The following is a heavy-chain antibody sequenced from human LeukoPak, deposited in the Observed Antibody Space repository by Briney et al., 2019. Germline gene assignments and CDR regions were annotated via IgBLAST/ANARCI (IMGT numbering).Heavy chain of an antibody. CDR2: ISVSGNT. Sequence: GGSLRLSCAASGFTLSSYAMSWVRQGPGKGLEWVSAISVSGNTYHADSVKGRFTISRDNAKNSLYLQMNSLRAEDTAVYYCARDEGITMIRQLDYWGQGTLVTVSS. J-gene: IGHJ4*02. V-gene: IGHV3-23*01. CDR3: ARDEGITMIRQLDY. CDR1: GFTLSSYA. D-gene: IGHD3-22*01.